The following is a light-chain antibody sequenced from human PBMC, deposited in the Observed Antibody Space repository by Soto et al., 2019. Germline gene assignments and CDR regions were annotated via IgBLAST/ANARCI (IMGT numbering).Light chain of an antibody. V-gene: IGKV1-5*01. Sequence: DIPMTQSPSTLSASVGDRVTITCRASQSISSWLAGYQQKPGKAPKLLIYDASSVESGVPSRFSGSGSETEFALPISSLQPDDFAAYYCQQYNSYVTFGQGTKVEIK. CDR3: QQYNSYVT. J-gene: IGKJ1*01. CDR1: QSISSW. CDR2: DAS.